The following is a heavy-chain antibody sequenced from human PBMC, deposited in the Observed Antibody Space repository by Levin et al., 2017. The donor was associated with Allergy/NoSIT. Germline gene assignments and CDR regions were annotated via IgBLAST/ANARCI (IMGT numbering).Heavy chain of an antibody. CDR2: ISYDGSNK. CDR1: GFTFSSYA. V-gene: IGHV3-30-3*01. J-gene: IGHJ5*02. CDR3: ARDWGIAAAGREYNWFDP. Sequence: PGGSLRLSCAASGFTFSSYAMHWVRQAPGKGLEWVAVISYDGSNKYYADSVKGRFTISRDNSKNTLYLQMNSLRAEDTAVYYCARDWGIAAAGREYNWFDPWGQGTLVTVSS. D-gene: IGHD6-13*01.